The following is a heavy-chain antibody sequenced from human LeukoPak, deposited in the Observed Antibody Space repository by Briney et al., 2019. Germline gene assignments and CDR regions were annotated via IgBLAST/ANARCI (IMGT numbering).Heavy chain of an antibody. Sequence: PGGSLRLSCAASGFTFSSYAMSWVRQAPGKGLEWVANIKQDGSEKYYVDSVKGRFTISRDNAKNSLYLQMNSLRAEDTAVYYCARTVYDYVWGSYRTSWFDYWGQGTLVTVSS. CDR1: GFTFSSYA. CDR3: ARTVYDYVWGSYRTSWFDY. J-gene: IGHJ4*02. CDR2: IKQDGSEK. V-gene: IGHV3-7*01. D-gene: IGHD3-16*02.